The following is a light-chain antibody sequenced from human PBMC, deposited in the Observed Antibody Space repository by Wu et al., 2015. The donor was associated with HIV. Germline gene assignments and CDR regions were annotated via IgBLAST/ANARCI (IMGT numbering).Light chain of an antibody. J-gene: IGKJ1*01. CDR1: QSLGRNY. Sequence: ETVLTQSPGTLSVSPGETVILSCRASQSLGRNYLSWYQQKPGQAPRLLIYGASNRDTDIPDRFSGSGSGTDFSLTISSLQPEDVATYYCQKYNTAPWTFGQGTKVEMK. V-gene: IGKV3-20*01. CDR2: GAS. CDR3: QKYNTAPWT.